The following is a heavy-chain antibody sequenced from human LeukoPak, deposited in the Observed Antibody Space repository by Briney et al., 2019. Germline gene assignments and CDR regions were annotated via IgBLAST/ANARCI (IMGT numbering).Heavy chain of an antibody. Sequence: GGSLRLSCAASGFTFSSHSMNWVRQAPGKGLEWVSYISSSSSTIYYADSVKGRFTISRDNAKNSLYLQMNSLRAEDTAVYYCARGGFLEWSYYFDYWGQGTLVTVSS. CDR3: ARGGFLEWSYYFDY. V-gene: IGHV3-48*01. J-gene: IGHJ4*02. CDR1: GFTFSSHS. CDR2: ISSSSSTI. D-gene: IGHD3-3*01.